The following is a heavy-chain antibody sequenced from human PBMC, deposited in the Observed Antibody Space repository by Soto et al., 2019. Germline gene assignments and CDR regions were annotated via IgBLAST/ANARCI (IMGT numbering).Heavy chain of an antibody. Sequence: ASVKVSCKASGYTFTSFGFSWVRQAPGQGLEWMGWISAYSGGTNYAQKFQGWVTMTRDTSISTAYMELSRLRSDDTAVYYCARSYDYGDFNDAFDIWGQGTMVTVSS. CDR1: GYTFTSFG. V-gene: IGHV1-2*04. D-gene: IGHD4-17*01. CDR2: ISAYSGGT. J-gene: IGHJ3*02. CDR3: ARSYDYGDFNDAFDI.